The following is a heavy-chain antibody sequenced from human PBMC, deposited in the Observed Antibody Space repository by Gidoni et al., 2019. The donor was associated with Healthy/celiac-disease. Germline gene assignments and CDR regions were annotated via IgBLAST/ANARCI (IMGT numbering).Heavy chain of an antibody. D-gene: IGHD5-18*01. CDR3: ARVSDTAMALWYFDY. J-gene: IGHJ4*02. CDR1: GFPFSSYW. Sequence: EVQLVESGGGLVQPGGSLRLSCAASGFPFSSYWMSWVRQAPGKGLEWVANIKQDGSEKYYLDSVKGRFTISRDNAKNSLYLQMNSLRAEDTAVYYCARVSDTAMALWYFDYWGQGTLVTVSS. V-gene: IGHV3-7*01. CDR2: IKQDGSEK.